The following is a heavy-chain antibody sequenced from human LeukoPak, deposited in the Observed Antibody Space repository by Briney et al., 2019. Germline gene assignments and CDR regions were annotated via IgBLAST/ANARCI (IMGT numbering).Heavy chain of an antibody. CDR3: AKTTHDSSGYYYFGY. CDR1: GFTFSSYA. D-gene: IGHD3-22*01. J-gene: IGHJ4*02. CDR2: ISGSGGST. Sequence: PGGSLRLSCAASGFTFSSYAMSWVRQAPGKGLEWVSAISGSGGSTYYADSVKGRFTISRDNSKNTLYLQMNSLRAEDTAVHYCAKTTHDSSGYYYFGYWGQGTLVTVSS. V-gene: IGHV3-23*01.